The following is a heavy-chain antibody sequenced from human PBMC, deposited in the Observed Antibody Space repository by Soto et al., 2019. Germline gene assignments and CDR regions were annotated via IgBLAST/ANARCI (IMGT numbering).Heavy chain of an antibody. J-gene: IGHJ4*02. Sequence: DTLSLTCTVSGGSISSYYWSWIRQPPGKGLEWIGYIYYSGSTNYNPSLKSRVTISVDTSKNQFSLKLSSVTAADTAVYYCARDSGYYGSGSYYNYFDYWGQGTLVTVSS. CDR2: IYYSGST. CDR1: GGSISSYY. D-gene: IGHD3-10*01. V-gene: IGHV4-59*01. CDR3: ARDSGYYGSGSYYNYFDY.